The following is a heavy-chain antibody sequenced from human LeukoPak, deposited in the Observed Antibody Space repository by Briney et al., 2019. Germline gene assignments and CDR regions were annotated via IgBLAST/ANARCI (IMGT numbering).Heavy chain of an antibody. Sequence: ASVKVSYKASGYTFTSYAVSWVRQAPGQGLEWMGWISAYNGHTNYAQNFQGRVTMTTDTSTTTAYMELRSLRSDDTAIYYCAREEADSGTYYVDYWGQGTLVTVSS. D-gene: IGHD1-26*01. V-gene: IGHV1-18*01. J-gene: IGHJ4*02. CDR2: ISAYNGHT. CDR3: AREEADSGTYYVDY. CDR1: GYTFTSYA.